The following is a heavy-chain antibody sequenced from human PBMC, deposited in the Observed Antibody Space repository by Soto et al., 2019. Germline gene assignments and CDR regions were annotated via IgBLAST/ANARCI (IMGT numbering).Heavy chain of an antibody. Sequence: SETLSLTCAVYGGSFSGYYWSWIRQPPGKGLEWIEEINHSGSTNYNPSLKSRVTISVDTSKNQFSLKLSSVTAADTAVYYCARAGGYYDFWSGIYYYYYGMDVWGQGTTVTVSS. CDR2: INHSGST. CDR1: GGSFSGYY. D-gene: IGHD3-3*01. V-gene: IGHV4-34*01. J-gene: IGHJ6*02. CDR3: ARAGGYYDFWSGIYYYYYGMDV.